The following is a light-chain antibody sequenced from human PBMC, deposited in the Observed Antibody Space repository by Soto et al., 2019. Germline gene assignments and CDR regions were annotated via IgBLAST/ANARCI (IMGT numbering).Light chain of an antibody. CDR2: QAS. Sequence: DIQLTQSPSTLSASLGDRVTITCRASQSISSRLAWYQQKPGKAPNLLIYQASNLESEVPSRFSGSGSGTDFTLTISSLQPDDFATYYCQQYSTYSRTFGQGTKVEIK. CDR3: QQYSTYSRT. V-gene: IGKV1-5*03. J-gene: IGKJ1*01. CDR1: QSISSR.